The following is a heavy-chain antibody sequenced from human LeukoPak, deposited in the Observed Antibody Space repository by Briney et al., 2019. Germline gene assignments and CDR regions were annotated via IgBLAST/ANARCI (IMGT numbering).Heavy chain of an antibody. V-gene: IGHV3-7*01. CDR2: IKQDESEE. CDR1: GFTFSEYW. CDR3: ARDYGGYYGSWNRGDYYYYMDV. J-gene: IGHJ6*03. Sequence: GGSLRLSCAASGFTFSEYWMSWVRQAPGRGLEWVANIKQDESEEYYVDSVKGRFTISRDNAKNSLYLQMSSLRAEDTAVYYCARDYGGYYGSWNRGDYYYYMDVWGKGTTVTVSS. D-gene: IGHD3-10*01.